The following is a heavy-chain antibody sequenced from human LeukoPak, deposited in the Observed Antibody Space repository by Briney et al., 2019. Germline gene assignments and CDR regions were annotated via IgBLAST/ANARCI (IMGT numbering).Heavy chain of an antibody. CDR3: ARYGRTMIVVPYMDV. Sequence: PGGSLRLSCAASGFTFSIYWMSWVRQAPGKGLEWVANIKQDGNEKYYVDSVKGRFTISRDNAKNSLYLQMNSLRAEDMAVYYCARYGRTMIVVPYMDVWGKGTTVTVSS. D-gene: IGHD3-22*01. V-gene: IGHV3-7*01. CDR1: GFTFSIYW. CDR2: IKQDGNEK. J-gene: IGHJ6*03.